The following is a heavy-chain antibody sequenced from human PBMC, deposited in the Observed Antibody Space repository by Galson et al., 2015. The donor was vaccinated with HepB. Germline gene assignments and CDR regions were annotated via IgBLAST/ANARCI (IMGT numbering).Heavy chain of an antibody. CDR1: GYSFTSYG. V-gene: IGHV1-18*01. D-gene: IGHD1-26*01. J-gene: IGHJ6*02. CDR3: ARDPRDKSGYYNGMDV. CDR2: ISTSRGNT. Sequence: SVKVSCKASGYSFTSYGLSWVRQAPGQGLEWMGWISTSRGNTNYAQSLQDRVTMTIDTSTSTAYMELRSLRSDDTAVHFCARDPRDKSGYYNGMDVWGQGTTLIVSS.